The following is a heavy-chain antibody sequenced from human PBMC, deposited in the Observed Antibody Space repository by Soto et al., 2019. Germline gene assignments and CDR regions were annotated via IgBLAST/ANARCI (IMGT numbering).Heavy chain of an antibody. V-gene: IGHV4-30-2*01. CDR3: ARELLFYDSDGFSWDDALDI. J-gene: IGHJ3*02. CDR2: IYQSGST. D-gene: IGHD3-22*01. CDR1: GGSLSSSAYS. Sequence: SETLSLTCAVSGGSLSSSAYSWSWIRQPPGKGLEWIGFIYQSGSTYYNPSLKSRVTMSLDRPKNQFSLNLSSVTAADMAVYYCARELLFYDSDGFSWDDALDIWGQGTMVTVSS.